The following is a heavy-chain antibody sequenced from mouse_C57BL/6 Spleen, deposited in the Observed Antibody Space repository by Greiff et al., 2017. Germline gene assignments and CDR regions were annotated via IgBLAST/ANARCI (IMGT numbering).Heavy chain of an antibody. D-gene: IGHD2-1*01. J-gene: IGHJ2*01. CDR3: AREVNLLWYYYFDY. CDR1: GYAFTDHT. V-gene: IGHV1-78*01. Sequence: QVQLKQSDAELVKPGASVKISCKVSGYAFTDHTINWMKQRPEQGLEWIGYIYPRDGSTKYNEKLKGKATLTAAKSSSTAYMPLNRLTSSDSAVYFFAREVNLLWYYYFDYWGQGTTLTVSS. CDR2: IYPRDGST.